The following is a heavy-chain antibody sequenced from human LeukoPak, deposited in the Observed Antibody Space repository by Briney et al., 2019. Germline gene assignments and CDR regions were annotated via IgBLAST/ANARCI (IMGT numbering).Heavy chain of an antibody. CDR3: ARVGVHCGGDCYAFDY. CDR2: IIPIFGTA. CDR1: GGTFSSYA. J-gene: IGHJ4*02. Sequence: SVKVSCKASGGTFSSYAISWVRQAPGQGLEWMGGIIPIFGTANYAQKFQGRVTITTDESTSTAYRELSSLRSEDTAVYYCARVGVHCGGDCYAFDYWGQGTLVTVSS. V-gene: IGHV1-69*05. D-gene: IGHD2-21*02.